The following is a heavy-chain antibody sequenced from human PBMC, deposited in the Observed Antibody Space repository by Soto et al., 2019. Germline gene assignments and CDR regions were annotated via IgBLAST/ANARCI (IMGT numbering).Heavy chain of an antibody. CDR3: ARGPIKYSSSWYGNY. D-gene: IGHD6-13*01. Sequence: QVQLVESGGGVVQPGRSLRLSCAASGFTFSSYAMHWVRQAPGKGLEWVAVISYDGSNKYYADSVKGRFTISRDNSKNTLYLQMNSLRAEDTAVYYCARGPIKYSSSWYGNYWGQGTLVTVSS. V-gene: IGHV3-30-3*01. CDR2: ISYDGSNK. J-gene: IGHJ4*02. CDR1: GFTFSSYA.